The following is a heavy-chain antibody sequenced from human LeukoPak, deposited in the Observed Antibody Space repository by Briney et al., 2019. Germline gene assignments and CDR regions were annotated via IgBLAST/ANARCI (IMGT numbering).Heavy chain of an antibody. CDR3: ARLWYYDILTGYLYRDY. V-gene: IGHV4-39*01. Sequence: SETLSLTCTVSGGSISSSSYYWGWIRQPPGKGLEWIGSIYYSGSTYYNPSLKSRVTISVDTSKNQFSLKLSSVTAADTAVYYCARLWYYDILTGYLYRDYWGQGTLVTVSS. CDR1: GGSISSSSYY. D-gene: IGHD3-9*01. J-gene: IGHJ4*02. CDR2: IYYSGST.